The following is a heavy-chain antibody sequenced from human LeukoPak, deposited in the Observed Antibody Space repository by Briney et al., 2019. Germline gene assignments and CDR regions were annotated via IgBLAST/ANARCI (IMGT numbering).Heavy chain of an antibody. V-gene: IGHV4-4*07. CDR1: GGSISSYY. D-gene: IGHD6-13*01. J-gene: IGHJ2*01. Sequence: SETLSLTCTVSGGSISSYYWSWIRQPAGKGLEWIGRIYTSGSTNYNPSLKSRVTMSVDTSKNQFSLELTSVTAADTAVYYCARYSSTWPYWYFDLWGRGTLVTVSS. CDR3: ARYSSTWPYWYFDL. CDR2: IYTSGST.